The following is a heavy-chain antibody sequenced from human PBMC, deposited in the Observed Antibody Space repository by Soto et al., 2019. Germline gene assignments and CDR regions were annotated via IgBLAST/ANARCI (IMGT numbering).Heavy chain of an antibody. V-gene: IGHV5-51*01. CDR1: GYSFTNYW. CDR3: ARHVRGGLYYYYYGMDV. CDR2: IYPGDSDT. Sequence: PGESLKISCKVSGYSFTNYWIGWVRQMPGKGLEWMGIIYPGDSDTRYSPSFQGQVTISADESISTAYLQWSSLKASDTAMYYCARHVRGGLYYYYYGMDVWGQGTTVTVSS. J-gene: IGHJ6*02. D-gene: IGHD3-16*01.